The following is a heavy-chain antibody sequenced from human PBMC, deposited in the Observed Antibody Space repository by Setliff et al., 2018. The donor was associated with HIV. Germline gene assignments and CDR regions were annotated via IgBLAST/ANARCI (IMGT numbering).Heavy chain of an antibody. CDR3: TTGTRLVD. J-gene: IGHJ4*02. Sequence: PGGSLRLSCAASGFTFSTSEMNWVRQAPGKGLEWVSYISGSGSTIYYADSVKGRFTISRDNSKNTLYVQMNSLKTEDTAVYYCTTGTRLVDWGQGALVTVSS. CDR2: ISGSGSTI. D-gene: IGHD2-21*01. CDR1: GFTFSTSE. V-gene: IGHV3-48*03.